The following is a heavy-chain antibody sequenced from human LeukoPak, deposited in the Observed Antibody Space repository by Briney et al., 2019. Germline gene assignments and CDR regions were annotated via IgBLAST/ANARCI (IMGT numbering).Heavy chain of an antibody. CDR1: GFTVSSYY. CDR2: IYNGGST. CDR3: ARDGERSGTI. D-gene: IGHD3-3*01. J-gene: IGHJ4*02. Sequence: GGSLRLSRAASGFTVSSYYMSWVRQPPGKGLEWVSDIYNGGSTNYADSVKGRFTISRDNSKNTLYLQMTSLRAEDTAVYDCARDGERSGTIWGQGTLVTVSS. V-gene: IGHV3-53*01.